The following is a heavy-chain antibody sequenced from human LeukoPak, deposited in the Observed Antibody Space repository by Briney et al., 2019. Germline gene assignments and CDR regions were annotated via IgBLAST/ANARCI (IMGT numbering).Heavy chain of an antibody. V-gene: IGHV3-21*01. CDR2: ISSSSSYI. CDR1: GFTFSSYS. CDR3: ARTVYDSSGYYYDFDY. Sequence: GGSLRLSCAASGFTFSSYSMNWVRQAPGKGLEWVSSISSSSSYIYYADSVKGRFTISRDNAKNSLYLQMNSLRAEGTAVYHCARTVYDSSGYYYDFDYWGQGTLVTVSS. J-gene: IGHJ4*02. D-gene: IGHD3-22*01.